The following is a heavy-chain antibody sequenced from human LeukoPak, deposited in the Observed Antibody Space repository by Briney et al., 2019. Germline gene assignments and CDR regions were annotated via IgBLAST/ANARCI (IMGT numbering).Heavy chain of an antibody. CDR3: ARVAGGSYKYYFDY. CDR1: GGSISSYY. J-gene: IGHJ4*02. D-gene: IGHD1-26*01. CDR2: IYYSGST. V-gene: IGHV4-59*01. Sequence: PSETLSLTCTVSGGSISSYYWSWIRQPPGKGLEWIGYIYYSGSTNYNPSLKSRVTISVDTTKNQFSLKLSSVTAADTAVYYCARVAGGSYKYYFDYWGQGTLVTVSS.